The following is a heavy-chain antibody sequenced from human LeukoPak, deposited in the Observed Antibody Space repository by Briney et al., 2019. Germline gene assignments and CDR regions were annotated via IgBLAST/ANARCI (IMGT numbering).Heavy chain of an antibody. CDR3: ARGPSGYHNT. D-gene: IGHD5-12*01. V-gene: IGHV4-38-2*02. Sequence: SETLSLTCTVSGYSISSAYYWGWIRQPPGKGLEWIGSISHSGSPYYNPSLKSRVTISVHTSKNQFSLKLSSVTAADTAVYYCARGPSGYHNTGGQGTLVTVSS. J-gene: IGHJ4*02. CDR2: ISHSGSP. CDR1: GYSISSAYY.